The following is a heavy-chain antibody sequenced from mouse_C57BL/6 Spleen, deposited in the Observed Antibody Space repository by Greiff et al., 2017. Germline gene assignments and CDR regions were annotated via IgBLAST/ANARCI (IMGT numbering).Heavy chain of an antibody. D-gene: IGHD1-1*01. CDR3: ARDRGGPYYGTYMDY. CDR1: GFTFSSYA. J-gene: IGHJ4*01. CDR2: ISDGGSYT. Sequence: EVQLVESGGGLVKPGGSLKLSCAASGFTFSSYAMSWVRQTPEKRLEWVATISDGGSYTYYPDTVKGRFTISSNNAKNNLYLQMSHLKSEDTAMYYSARDRGGPYYGTYMDYWGQGTSVTVSS. V-gene: IGHV5-4*01.